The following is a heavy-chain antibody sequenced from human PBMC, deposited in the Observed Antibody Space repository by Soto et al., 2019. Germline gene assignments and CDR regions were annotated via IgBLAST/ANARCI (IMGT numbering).Heavy chain of an antibody. Sequence: QVQLVQSGAEVKKPGSSVKVSCKACGGTFSSYAISWVPQAPGQGLEWLGGIFPILGTPNSAQKFQGRATITADETTSTAYMELSSLRSEETAVYYCARGSKWELSIYWCQGTLVTVSS. D-gene: IGHD1-26*01. CDR3: ARGSKWELSIY. J-gene: IGHJ4*02. V-gene: IGHV1-69*01. CDR1: GGTFSSYA. CDR2: IFPILGTP.